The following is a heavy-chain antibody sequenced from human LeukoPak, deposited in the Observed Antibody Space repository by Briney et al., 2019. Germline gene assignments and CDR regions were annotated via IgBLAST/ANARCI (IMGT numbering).Heavy chain of an antibody. CDR2: IRYDGSNK. CDR1: GFTFSSYG. J-gene: IGHJ4*02. D-gene: IGHD5-12*01. Sequence: PGGSLRLSCAASGFTFSSYGMHWVRQAPGKGLEGVAFIRYDGSNKYYADSVKGRFTISRDNSKTTLYLQMNSLSAEDTAVYYCAKQSVATGDFDYWGQGTLVTVSS. V-gene: IGHV3-30*02. CDR3: AKQSVATGDFDY.